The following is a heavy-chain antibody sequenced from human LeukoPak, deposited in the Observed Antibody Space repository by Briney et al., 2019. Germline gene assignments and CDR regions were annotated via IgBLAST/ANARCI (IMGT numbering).Heavy chain of an antibody. CDR2: MNPNSGNT. V-gene: IGHV1-8*01. CDR3: ARGCKESTALYYYYYMDV. Sequence: ASVKVSCKASGYTFTSYDINWVRQATGQGLEWMGWMNPNSGNTGYAQKFQGRVNMTRNTSISTAYMELSSLRSEDTAVYYCARGCKESTALYYYYYMDVWGKGTTVTISS. CDR1: GYTFTSYD. D-gene: IGHD3-10*01. J-gene: IGHJ6*03.